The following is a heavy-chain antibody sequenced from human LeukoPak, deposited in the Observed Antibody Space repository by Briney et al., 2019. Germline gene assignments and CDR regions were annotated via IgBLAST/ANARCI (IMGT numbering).Heavy chain of an antibody. D-gene: IGHD3-22*01. CDR2: ISAYNGNT. J-gene: IGHJ6*02. V-gene: IGHV1-18*01. CDR3: AGYDNSGTGYYYYGMDV. CDR1: GYTFTSYG. Sequence: GASVKVSCKASGYTFTSYGISWVRQAPGQGLEWMGWISAYNGNTNYAQKLQGRVTMTTDTSTSTAYMELRSLRSDDTAVYYCAGYDNSGTGYYYYGMDVWGQGTTVTVSS.